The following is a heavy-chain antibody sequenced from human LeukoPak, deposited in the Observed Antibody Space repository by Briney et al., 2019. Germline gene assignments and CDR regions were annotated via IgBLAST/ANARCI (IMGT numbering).Heavy chain of an antibody. CDR2: INPNSGGT. CDR1: GYTFTGYY. D-gene: IGHD5-18*01. CDR3: ARGLPDPPQFDY. V-gene: IGHV1-2*02. Sequence: ASVKVSCKASGYTFTGYYMHWVRQAPGQGLEWMGWINPNSGGTNYAQKFQGRVTITRDTSASTAYMELSSLRSEDTAVYYCARGLPDPPQFDYWGQGTLVTVSS. J-gene: IGHJ4*02.